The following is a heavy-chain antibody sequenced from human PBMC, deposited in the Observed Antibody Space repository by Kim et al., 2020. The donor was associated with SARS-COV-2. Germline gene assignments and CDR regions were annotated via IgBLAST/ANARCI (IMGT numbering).Heavy chain of an antibody. CDR3: SRGEGPYYGILTGYYKGNWFDP. CDR1: GGSFSGYN. V-gene: IGHV4-34*01. Sequence: SETLSLTCAVYGGSFSGYNWSWIRQPPGKGLEWIWDINHSGSTNSNPSLKIRGTISVDTAKTQFSLKLSSVTAADTAEYYYSRGEGPYYGILTGYYKGNWFDPWGQGTLVTVSS. D-gene: IGHD3-9*01. CDR2: INHSGST. J-gene: IGHJ5*02.